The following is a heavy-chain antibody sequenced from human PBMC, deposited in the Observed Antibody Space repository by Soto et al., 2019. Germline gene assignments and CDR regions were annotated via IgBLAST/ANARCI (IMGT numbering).Heavy chain of an antibody. D-gene: IGHD2-2*01. CDR1: GGTFSSYA. V-gene: IGHV1-69*01. CDR3: ATSQGSSTSLEIYYYYYYGMDA. J-gene: IGHJ6*02. Sequence: QVQLVQSGAEVKKPGSSVKVSCKASGGTFSSYAISWVRQAPGQGLEWMGGIIPISGTANYAQNFQGRVTITADESTSTAYMELSSLRSEDTAVYYCATSQGSSTSLEIYYYYYYGMDAWGQGTTVTVSS. CDR2: IIPISGTA.